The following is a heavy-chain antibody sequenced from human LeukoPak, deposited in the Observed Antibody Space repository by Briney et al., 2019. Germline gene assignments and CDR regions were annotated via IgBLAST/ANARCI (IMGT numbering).Heavy chain of an antibody. CDR1: GGSISSGGYS. CDR2: IYHSGST. J-gene: IGHJ3*02. D-gene: IGHD3-3*01. CDR3: ASRITIFGVVRNAFDI. V-gene: IGHV4-30-2*01. Sequence: PSETLSLTCAVSGGSISSGGYSWSWLRQPPGKGLEWIGYIYHSGSTYYNPSLKSRVTISVDRSKNQFSLKLSSVTAADTAVYYCASRITIFGVVRNAFDIWGQGTMVTVSS.